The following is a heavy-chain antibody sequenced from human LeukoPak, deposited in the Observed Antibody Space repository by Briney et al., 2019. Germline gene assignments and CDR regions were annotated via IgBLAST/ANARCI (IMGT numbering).Heavy chain of an antibody. J-gene: IGHJ4*02. Sequence: AGESLQISCKGPGYSFTSYWIGWVRQMPGKGLEWMGIIYPGDSDTRYSPSFQGQVTISADKSISTAYLQWSSLKASDTAMYYCARHEDWNDAFDYWGQGTLVTVSS. CDR2: IYPGDSDT. CDR3: ARHEDWNDAFDY. D-gene: IGHD1-1*01. V-gene: IGHV5-51*01. CDR1: GYSFTSYW.